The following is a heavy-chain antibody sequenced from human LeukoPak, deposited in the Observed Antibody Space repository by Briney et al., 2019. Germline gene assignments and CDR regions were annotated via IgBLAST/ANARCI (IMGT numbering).Heavy chain of an antibody. Sequence: ASVKVSCKASGYTFTSYGISWVRQAPVQGLEWMGWISAYNGNTNYAQKLQGRVTMTTDTSTSTAYMELRSLRSDDTAVYYCARDLDSSSWYGGDYYYYYGMDVWGQGTTVTVSS. CDR3: ARDLDSSSWYGGDYYYYYGMDV. J-gene: IGHJ6*02. D-gene: IGHD6-13*01. CDR2: ISAYNGNT. V-gene: IGHV1-18*01. CDR1: GYTFTSYG.